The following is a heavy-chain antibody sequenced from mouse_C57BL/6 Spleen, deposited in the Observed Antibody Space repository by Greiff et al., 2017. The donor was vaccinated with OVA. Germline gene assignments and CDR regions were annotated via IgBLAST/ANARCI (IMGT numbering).Heavy chain of an antibody. CDR2: ISDGGSYT. CDR1: GFTFSSYA. V-gene: IGHV5-4*01. CDR3: ARDPSTMVTRTWFAY. J-gene: IGHJ3*01. D-gene: IGHD2-2*01. Sequence: EVKLVESGGGLVKPGGSLKLSCAASGFTFSSYAMSWVRQTPEKRLAWVATISDGGSYTYYPDNVKGRFTISRENAKNNLYLQMSHLKSEDTAMYYCARDPSTMVTRTWFAYWGQGTLVTVSA.